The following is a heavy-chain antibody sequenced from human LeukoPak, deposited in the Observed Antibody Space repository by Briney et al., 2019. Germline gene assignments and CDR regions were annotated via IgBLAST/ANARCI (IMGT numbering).Heavy chain of an antibody. V-gene: IGHV4-59*01. CDR1: GGSISSYY. CDR2: IYYSGST. CDR3: ARGIPYYYGSGIQNWFDP. J-gene: IGHJ5*02. D-gene: IGHD3-10*01. Sequence: SETLSLTCTVSGGSISSYYWSWIRQPPGKGLEWIGYIYYSGSTNYNPSLKSRVTISVDTSKNQFSLKLSSVTAADTAVYYCARGIPYYYGSGIQNWFDPWGQGTLVTVPS.